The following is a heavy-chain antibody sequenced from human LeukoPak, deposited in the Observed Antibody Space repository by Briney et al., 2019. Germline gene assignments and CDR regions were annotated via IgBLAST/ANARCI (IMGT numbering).Heavy chain of an antibody. CDR1: GFTVSSNY. V-gene: IGHV3-53*01. J-gene: IGHJ4*02. D-gene: IGHD3-22*01. CDR2: IYSGGST. Sequence: GGSLRLSCAASGFTVSSNYMSWVRQAPGKGLEWVSVIYSGGSTYYADSVKGRFTISRDSSKNTLYLQMNSLRAEDTAVYYCAKDYYDSSGYYNPLDFWGQGTLVTVSS. CDR3: AKDYYDSSGYYNPLDF.